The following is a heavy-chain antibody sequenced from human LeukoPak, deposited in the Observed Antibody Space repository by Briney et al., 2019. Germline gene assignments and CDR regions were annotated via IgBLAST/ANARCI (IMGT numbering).Heavy chain of an antibody. CDR1: GDSISSGSYY. J-gene: IGHJ4*01. D-gene: IGHD6-25*01. CDR2: IYSSGST. CDR3: AKSGGYGLIDY. Sequence: PSQTLSLTCTVSGDSISSGSYYWSWIRQPAGKGLEWIGSIYSSGSTYYNSSLKSRVTISIDTSKNQVSLKMSSVTAADTAVYYCAKSGGYGLIDYWGQGTLVTVSS. V-gene: IGHV4-61*02.